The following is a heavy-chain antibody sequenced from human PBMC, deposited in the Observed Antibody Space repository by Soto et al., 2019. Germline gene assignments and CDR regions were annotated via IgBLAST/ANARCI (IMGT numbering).Heavy chain of an antibody. V-gene: IGHV1-69*02. CDR3: ARNPYSGYDSPGWYFDL. J-gene: IGHJ2*01. D-gene: IGHD5-12*01. CDR1: GGTFSSYT. CDR2: IIPILGIA. Sequence: QVQLVQSGAEVKKPGSSVKVSCKASGGTFSSYTISWVRQAPGQGLEWMGRIIPILGIANYAQKFQGRVTITADKSTSTAYMELSSLRSEDTAVYYCARNPYSGYDSPGWYFDLWGRGTLVTVSS.